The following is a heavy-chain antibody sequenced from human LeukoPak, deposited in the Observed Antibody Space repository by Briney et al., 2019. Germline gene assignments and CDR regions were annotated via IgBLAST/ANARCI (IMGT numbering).Heavy chain of an antibody. J-gene: IGHJ4*02. D-gene: IGHD3-22*01. Sequence: SETLSLTCTVSGGSISSSSYYWGWIRQPPGKGLEWIGSIYYSGSTYYTPSLKSRVTISVDTSKNQFSLKLSSVTAADTAVYYCARANDHYYDSSGYYYGGPGFDYWGQGTLVTVSS. CDR2: IYYSGST. CDR3: ARANDHYYDSSGYYYGGPGFDY. V-gene: IGHV4-39*07. CDR1: GGSISSSSYY.